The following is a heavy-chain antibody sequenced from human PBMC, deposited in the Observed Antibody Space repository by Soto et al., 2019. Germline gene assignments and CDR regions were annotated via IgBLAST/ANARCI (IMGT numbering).Heavy chain of an antibody. CDR2: IYYSGST. CDR3: ARSFYFDSRRFDY. V-gene: IGHV4-30-4*01. D-gene: IGHD3-22*01. J-gene: IGHJ4*02. Sequence: PSETLSLTCTVSGDSISSGANYWSWIRQPPGKGLEWIGYIYYSGSTYYNPTLKSRVTISVDRSKNLFSLKLSSVTAADTAVYYCARSFYFDSRRFDYWGRGTLVTVSS. CDR1: GDSISSGANY.